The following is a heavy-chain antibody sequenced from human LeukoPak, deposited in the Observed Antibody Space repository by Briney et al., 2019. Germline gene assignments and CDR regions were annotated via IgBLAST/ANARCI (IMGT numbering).Heavy chain of an antibody. Sequence: PSETLSLXCTVSGGSISSYYWSWIRQPPGKGLEWIGYIYYSGSTNYNPSLKSRVTISVDTSKHQFSLKLSSVTAADTAVYYCARDLGYSSGRGFDYWGQGTLVTVSS. D-gene: IGHD6-19*01. CDR1: GGSISSYY. CDR3: ARDLGYSSGRGFDY. J-gene: IGHJ4*02. CDR2: IYYSGST. V-gene: IGHV4-59*01.